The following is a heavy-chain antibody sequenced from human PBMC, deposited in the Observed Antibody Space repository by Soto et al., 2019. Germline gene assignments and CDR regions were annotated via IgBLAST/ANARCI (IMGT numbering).Heavy chain of an antibody. Sequence: GGSLRLSCAASGFTFSSYWMSWVRQAPGKGLEWVANIKQDGSEKYYVDSVKGRFTISRDNAKNSLYLQMNSLRAEDTAVYYCARGESGLQQQLVDYWGQGTLVTVSS. CDR1: GFTFSSYW. D-gene: IGHD6-13*01. CDR3: ARGESGLQQQLVDY. CDR2: IKQDGSEK. J-gene: IGHJ4*02. V-gene: IGHV3-7*03.